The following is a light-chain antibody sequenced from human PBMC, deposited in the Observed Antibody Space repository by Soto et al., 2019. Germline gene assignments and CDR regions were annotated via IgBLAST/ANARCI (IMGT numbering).Light chain of an antibody. CDR2: AAS. CDR3: QQYGSSLWT. Sequence: EIVLTQSPGTLSLSPGERATLSCRASQSVDSNYLVWYQQKPGQAPRLLIYAASSRATGIPDRFSGSGSGTDFTLTISRLEPEDFAVYYCQQYGSSLWTFGQGTKVDIK. J-gene: IGKJ1*01. CDR1: QSVDSNY. V-gene: IGKV3-20*01.